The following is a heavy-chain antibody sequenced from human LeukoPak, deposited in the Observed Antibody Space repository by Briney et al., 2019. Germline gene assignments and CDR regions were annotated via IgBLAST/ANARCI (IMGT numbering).Heavy chain of an antibody. CDR1: GFTFSSYG. CDR3: AKDNYDFWSGYPPAFFDY. V-gene: IGHV3-30*18. J-gene: IGHJ4*02. D-gene: IGHD3-3*01. CDR2: ISYDGSNK. Sequence: PGGSLRLSCAASGFTFSSYGMHWVRQAPGKGLEWVAVISYDGSNKYYADSVKGRFTISRDNSKNTLYLQMNSLRAEDTAVYYCAKDNYDFWSGYPPAFFDYWGQGTLDTVSS.